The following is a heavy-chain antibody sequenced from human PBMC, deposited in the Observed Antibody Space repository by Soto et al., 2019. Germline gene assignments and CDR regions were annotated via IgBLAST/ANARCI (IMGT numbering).Heavy chain of an antibody. CDR3: ARVSNSTASYYEYYGMDI. CDR2: IYPADSYT. V-gene: IGHV5-51*01. D-gene: IGHD6-13*01. J-gene: IGHJ6*02. CDR1: GYSFPSQW. Sequence: GESLKISCKGSGYSFPSQWIGWVRQMPGKGLEWMGNIYPADSYTRYSPSFQGQVTISADKSIRTAYLQWSSLKASDTGIYYCARVSNSTASYYEYYGMDIWGQGTTVTVSS.